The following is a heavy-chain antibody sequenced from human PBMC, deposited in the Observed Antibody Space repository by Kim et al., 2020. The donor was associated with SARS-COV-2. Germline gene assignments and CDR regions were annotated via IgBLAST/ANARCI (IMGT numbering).Heavy chain of an antibody. CDR1: GFTVSSNY. J-gene: IGHJ6*02. CDR2: IYSGGST. CDR3: ARDRQSTYYYDSYGMDV. V-gene: IGHV3-66*01. Sequence: GGSLRLSCAASGFTVSSNYMSWVRQAPGKGLEWVSVIYSGGSTYYADSVKGRFTISRDNSKNTLYLQMNSLRAEDTAVYYCARDRQSTYYYDSYGMDVWGQGTTVTVSS. D-gene: IGHD3-22*01.